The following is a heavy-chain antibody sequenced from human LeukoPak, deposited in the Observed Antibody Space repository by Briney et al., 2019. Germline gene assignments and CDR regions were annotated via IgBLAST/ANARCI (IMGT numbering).Heavy chain of an antibody. CDR3: AGSGGAVAGTGPEFFD. CDR2: ISYDGSNK. Sequence: PGGSLRLSCAASGFTFSSYAMHWVRQAPGKGLEWVAVISYDGSNKYYADSVKGRFTISRDNSKNTLYLQMNSLRAEDTAVYYCAGSGGAVAGTGPEFFDWGQGTLVTVSS. V-gene: IGHV3-30-3*01. CDR1: GFTFSSYA. J-gene: IGHJ4*02. D-gene: IGHD6-19*01.